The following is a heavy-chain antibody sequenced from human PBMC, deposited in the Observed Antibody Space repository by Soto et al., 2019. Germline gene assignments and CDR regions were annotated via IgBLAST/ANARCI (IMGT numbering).Heavy chain of an antibody. Sequence: HAGSVRQTGVDAEFIFSSYDLHWVRKTQGKGLEWGSVITTTGDTYYAASVKGRFTISRENAKNSLYLQMNSLRAEDAAVYYCARGDPLNYGSYPYWHYYGMDVWGHGTLVTVSS. CDR2: ITTTGDT. CDR3: ARGDPLNYGSYPYWHYYGMDV. V-gene: IGHV3-13*01. J-gene: IGHJ6*02. CDR1: EFIFSSYD. D-gene: IGHD2-8*02.